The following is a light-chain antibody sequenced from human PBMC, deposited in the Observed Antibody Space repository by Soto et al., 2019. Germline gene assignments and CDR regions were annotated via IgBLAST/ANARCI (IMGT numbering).Light chain of an antibody. Sequence: QSVLTQPPSVSGAPGQRVTISCTGSSSNIGAGYAVHWYQQLPGTAPKVLIYVNNNRPSAVPDRISGSKSGTSASLAITGLQPEDEADYYCQSYDSSLSAWVFGGGTKLTVL. CDR2: VNN. CDR3: QSYDSSLSAWV. CDR1: SSNIGAGYA. J-gene: IGLJ3*02. V-gene: IGLV1-40*01.